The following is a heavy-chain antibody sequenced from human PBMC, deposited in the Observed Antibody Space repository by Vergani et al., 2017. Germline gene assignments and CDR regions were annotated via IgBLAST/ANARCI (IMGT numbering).Heavy chain of an antibody. CDR2: IYYSWST. Sequence: QVQLQESGPGLVKPLETLSLTCTVSGGSISSYYWSWIRQPPGKGLEWIGYIYYSWSTNYNPSLKSRVTISVDTSKNQFSLKLSSVTAADTAVYYCARAPSSGYYYFDYWGQGTLVTVSS. CDR3: ARAPSSGYYYFDY. V-gene: IGHV4-59*01. D-gene: IGHD3-22*01. CDR1: GGSISSYY. J-gene: IGHJ4*02.